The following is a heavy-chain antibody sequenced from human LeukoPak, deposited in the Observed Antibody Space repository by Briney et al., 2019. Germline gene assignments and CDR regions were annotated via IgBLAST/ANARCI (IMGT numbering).Heavy chain of an antibody. CDR1: GDSVSSNSAA. CDR3: ARDYYDSSGYYPEYFQH. CDR2: TYYRSKWYN. J-gene: IGHJ1*01. D-gene: IGHD3-22*01. V-gene: IGHV6-1*01. Sequence: SQTLSLTCAISGDSVSSNSAAWNWIRQSPSRDLEWLGRTYYRSKWYNDYAISVKSRITINPDTSKNQFSLQLNSVTPEDTAVYYCARDYYDSSGYYPEYFQHWGQGTLVTVSS.